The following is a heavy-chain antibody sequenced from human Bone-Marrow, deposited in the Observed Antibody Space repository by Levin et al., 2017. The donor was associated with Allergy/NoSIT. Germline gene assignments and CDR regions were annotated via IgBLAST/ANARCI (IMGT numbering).Heavy chain of an antibody. Sequence: GGSLRLSCAASGFSFSSYGMHWVRQAPGKGLEWVAVISADGTNQYYADSVKGRFIISRDNSKNTVYVQMSSLRLEDSAMYYCARDPGRLVQRPWGYCNYWGQGTLVTVSS. CDR3: ARDPGRLVQRPWGYCNY. D-gene: IGHD3-16*01. CDR1: GFSFSSYG. J-gene: IGHJ4*02. CDR2: ISADGTNQ. V-gene: IGHV3-30*03.